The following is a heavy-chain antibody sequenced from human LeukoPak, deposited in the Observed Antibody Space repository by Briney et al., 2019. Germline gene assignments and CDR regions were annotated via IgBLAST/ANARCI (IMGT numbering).Heavy chain of an antibody. CDR1: GDTISSSRYY. V-gene: IGHV4-39*01. D-gene: IGHD2-21*01. CDR3: ARLGFIEVWSPGPTAADS. J-gene: IGHJ4*02. Sequence: SETLSLTCTVSGDTISSSRYYWGWIRQPPGKGLDWIANIYYTGGAYYNPSLSSRVTISVDTSKNQFSLEFSSVTAADTAVYFCARLGFIEVWSPGPTAADSWGQGILVTVSS. CDR2: IYYTGGA.